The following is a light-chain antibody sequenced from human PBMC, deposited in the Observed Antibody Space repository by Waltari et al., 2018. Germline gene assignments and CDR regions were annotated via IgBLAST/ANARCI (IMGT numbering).Light chain of an antibody. V-gene: IGLV2-14*03. CDR3: TSFSTISTSL. CDR1: RNDLGDYNY. CDR2: DVT. J-gene: IGLJ3*02. Sequence: QSALTQPASVSGSPGQSIPISCTGTRNDLGDYNYVSWYQPQSGKAPKLMIYDVTERPSGVSNRFSGSKSGNTASLTISGLQADDEADYYCTSFSTISTSLFGGGTKVTVL.